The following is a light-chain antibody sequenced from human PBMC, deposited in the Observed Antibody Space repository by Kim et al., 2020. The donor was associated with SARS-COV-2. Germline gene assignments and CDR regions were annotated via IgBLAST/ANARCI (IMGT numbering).Light chain of an antibody. CDR1: SSDIGASHY. CDR2: DVD. V-gene: IGLV2-14*03. Sequence: QSALTQPASVSGSPGQSITISCTGTSSDIGASHYVSWYQQHPGTAPKLLIYDVDNRPSGVSNRFSASKSGNTASLTISGLQAEDEADYYCSSYTGSTVVFGGGTKVTVL. CDR3: SSYTGSTVV. J-gene: IGLJ2*01.